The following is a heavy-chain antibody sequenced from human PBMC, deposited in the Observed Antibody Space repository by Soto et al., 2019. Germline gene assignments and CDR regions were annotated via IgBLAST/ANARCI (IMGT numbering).Heavy chain of an antibody. CDR2: ISYDGSNK. Sequence: PGGSLRLSCAASGFTFSSYAMHWVRQAPGKGLEWVAVISYDGSNKYYADPVKGRFTISRDNSKNTLYLQMNSLRAEDTAVYYCARTSSGWYYFDYWGQGTLVTSPQ. CDR3: ARTSSGWYYFDY. CDR1: GFTFSSYA. J-gene: IGHJ4*02. D-gene: IGHD6-19*01. V-gene: IGHV3-30-3*01.